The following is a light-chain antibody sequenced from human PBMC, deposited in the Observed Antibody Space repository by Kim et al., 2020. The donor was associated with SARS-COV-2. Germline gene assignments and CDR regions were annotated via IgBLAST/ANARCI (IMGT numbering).Light chain of an antibody. CDR3: NSRDSSGNHVV. J-gene: IGLJ2*01. V-gene: IGLV3-19*01. Sequence: LGQTVRITCQGDSLRSYYASWYQQKPGQAPVLVIYGKNNRPSGIPDRFSGSSSGNTASLTITGTQAEDEADYYCNSRDSSGNHVVFGGGTQLTV. CDR1: SLRSYY. CDR2: GKN.